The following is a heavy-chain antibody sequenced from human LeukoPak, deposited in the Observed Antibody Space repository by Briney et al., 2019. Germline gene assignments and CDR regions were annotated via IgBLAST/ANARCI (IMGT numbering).Heavy chain of an antibody. CDR2: ISVDGRDT. J-gene: IGHJ4*02. V-gene: IGHV3-30-3*01. CDR1: GFTFSNYP. D-gene: IGHD6-13*01. Sequence: PGKSLRLSCAASGFTFSNYPMHWVRQAPGKGLEWVAVISVDGRDTHYADSVKGRFTISRDNSKSTLYLQMNSVRVEDPAIYYCAKDRAIAAAGYYFDFWGQGTLVTVSS. CDR3: AKDRAIAAAGYYFDF.